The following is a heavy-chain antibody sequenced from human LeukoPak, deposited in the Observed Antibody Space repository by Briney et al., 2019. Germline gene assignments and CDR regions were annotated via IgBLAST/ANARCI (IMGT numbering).Heavy chain of an antibody. Sequence: ESLKISCKGSGYSFTSYWIGWVRQMPGKGLEWMGLIYPGDSDTRYSPSFQGQVTISADKSISTAYLQWSSLKASDTAMYYCARQMATKGYYYYGMDVWGQGTTVTVSS. J-gene: IGHJ6*02. CDR2: IYPGDSDT. V-gene: IGHV5-51*01. CDR3: ARQMATKGYYYYGMDV. CDR1: GYSFTSYW. D-gene: IGHD5-24*01.